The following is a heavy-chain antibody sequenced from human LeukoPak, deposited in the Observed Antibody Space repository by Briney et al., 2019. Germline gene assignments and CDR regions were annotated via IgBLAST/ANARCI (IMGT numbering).Heavy chain of an antibody. D-gene: IGHD3-10*01. V-gene: IGHV3-21*01. CDR2: ISGSSNYI. CDR3: AYGSGGSPY. J-gene: IGHJ4*02. CDR1: GFTFSTYS. Sequence: TGGSLRLSCAASGFTFSTYSMNWVRQAPGKGLEWVSSISGSSNYIYYADSVKGRFTISRDNVKNSLYLQMSSLRAEDTAVYFCAYGSGGSPYWGQGTLVTVSS.